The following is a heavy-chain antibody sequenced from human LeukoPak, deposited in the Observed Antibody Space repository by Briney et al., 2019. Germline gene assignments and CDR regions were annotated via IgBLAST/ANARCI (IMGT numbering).Heavy chain of an antibody. CDR2: INHSGST. CDR1: GGSFSGYY. J-gene: IGHJ4*02. Sequence: SETLSLTCAVYGGSFSGYYWSWIRQPPGKGLEWIGEINHSGSTNYSPSLKSRVTISVDTSKNQFSLKLSSVTAADTAVYYCARALTGRGYYFDYWGQGTLVTVSS. CDR3: ARALTGRGYYFDY. D-gene: IGHD3-10*01. V-gene: IGHV4-34*01.